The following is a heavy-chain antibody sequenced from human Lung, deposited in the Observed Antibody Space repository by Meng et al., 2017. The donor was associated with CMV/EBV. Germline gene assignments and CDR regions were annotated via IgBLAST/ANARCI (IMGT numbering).Heavy chain of an antibody. V-gene: IGHV3-7*01. J-gene: IGHJ6*02. CDR1: GFTFSSYW. CDR3: ARVRAEKDGYNYYYYGMDV. D-gene: IGHD5-24*01. CDR2: IKQDGSEK. Sequence: GESLKISCAASGFTFSSYWMSWVRQAPGKGLEWVANIKQDGSEKYYVDSVKGRFTISRDNAKNSLYLQMNSLRAEDTAVYYCARVRAEKDGYNYYYYGMDVXGQGXTVTVSS.